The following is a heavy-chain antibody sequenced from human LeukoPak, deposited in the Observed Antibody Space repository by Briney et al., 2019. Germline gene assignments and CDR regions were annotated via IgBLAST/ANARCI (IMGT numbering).Heavy chain of an antibody. CDR3: ATDNRGAMVHNY. Sequence: ASVKVSCKVSGYTLTELSMHWVRQAPGKGLEWMGGFDPEDGETIYAQKFQGRVTMTEDTSTDTAYMELSSLRSEDTAVYYCATDNRGAMVHNYWGQGTLVTVSS. V-gene: IGHV1-24*01. CDR1: GYTLTELS. CDR2: FDPEDGET. J-gene: IGHJ4*02. D-gene: IGHD5-18*01.